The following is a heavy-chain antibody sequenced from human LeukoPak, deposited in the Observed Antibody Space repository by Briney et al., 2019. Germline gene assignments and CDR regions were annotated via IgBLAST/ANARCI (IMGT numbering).Heavy chain of an antibody. CDR1: GYTFTGYH. Sequence: ASVKVSCKASGYTFTGYHMRWVRQAPGQGLELMRWINPNSGGTNYAQKFQGRVTMTRDTSISTAYMELSRLRSDDTAVYYCARRAYDSSGYYQWGQGTLVTVSS. CDR3: ARRAYDSSGYYQ. CDR2: INPNSGGT. V-gene: IGHV1-2*02. J-gene: IGHJ4*02. D-gene: IGHD3-22*01.